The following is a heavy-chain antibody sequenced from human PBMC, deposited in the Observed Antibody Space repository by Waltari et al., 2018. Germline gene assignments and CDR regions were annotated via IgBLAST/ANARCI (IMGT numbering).Heavy chain of an antibody. V-gene: IGHV3-15*01. D-gene: IGHD1-26*01. Sequence: EVQLVDSGGGLVKPGGSLKLTCAAPAYSFSTAWMSWVRQAPGKGLEWVGRIKSEAHGGTTDYAAPVKGRFTISRDDSENTMYLQMNSLKSEDTAVYYCTTLDHSGSYEGWGQGTLVTVSS. CDR2: IKSEAHGGTT. J-gene: IGHJ4*02. CDR1: AYSFSTAW. CDR3: TTLDHSGSYEG.